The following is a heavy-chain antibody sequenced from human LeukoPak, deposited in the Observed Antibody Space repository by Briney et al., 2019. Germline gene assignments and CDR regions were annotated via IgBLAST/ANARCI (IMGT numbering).Heavy chain of an antibody. J-gene: IGHJ4*02. CDR1: GASLSSGCYG. V-gene: IGHV4-61*02. Sequence: SQTLSLTCTVSGASLSSGCYGSAWIRQPAGKGLEWIGRLYSGVSNQYHPSHQYNPSRKSRVSISADTSRNQFSLTLNSVTAADTAPYYCARDRQEAGVRVSSFEYWGQGTPVTVSS. CDR3: ARDRQEAGVRVSSFEY. D-gene: IGHD6-13*01. CDR2: LYSGVS.